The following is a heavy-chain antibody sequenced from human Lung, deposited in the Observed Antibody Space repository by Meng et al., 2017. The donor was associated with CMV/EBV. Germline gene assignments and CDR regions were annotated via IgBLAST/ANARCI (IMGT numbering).Heavy chain of an antibody. CDR1: GFTFSSYS. V-gene: IGHV3-21*01. CDR2: ISSSSSYI. CDR3: ARDDYGSGSYYNGAWFDP. J-gene: IGHJ5*02. D-gene: IGHD3-10*01. Sequence: GESLKISCAASGFTFSSYSMNWVRQAPGKGLEWVSSISSSSSYIYYADSVKGRFTISRDNAKNSLYLQMNSLRAEDTAVYYCARDDYGSGSYYNGAWFDPWGQGXLVTVSS.